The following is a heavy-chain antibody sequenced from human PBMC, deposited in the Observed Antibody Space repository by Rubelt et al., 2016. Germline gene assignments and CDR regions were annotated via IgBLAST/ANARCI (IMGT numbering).Heavy chain of an antibody. CDR1: GGSVSSGSYY. D-gene: IGHD6-19*01. CDR3: ARDRSGWLVGLDY. V-gene: IGHV4-61*01. CDR2: MYYSGST. Sequence: PSETLSLTCTVSGGSVSSGSYYWSWIRQPPGKGLEWIGYMYYSGSTNYNPSLKSRVTISVDTSKNQFYLKVSSVTAADTAVYYCARDRSGWLVGLDYWGQGTLVTVSS. J-gene: IGHJ4*02.